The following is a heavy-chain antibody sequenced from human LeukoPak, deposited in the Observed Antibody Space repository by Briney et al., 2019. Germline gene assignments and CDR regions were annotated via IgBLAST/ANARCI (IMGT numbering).Heavy chain of an antibody. CDR2: IIPYSGVT. Sequence: ASVKVSCKASGYTFSGYFVHWVRQAPGQGLEWMGWIIPYSGVTEYAQKFQGRVTVTRDMSTSTAYMEVSSLRSDDTAVYYCAREQEWLTGEWGQGTLVTVSS. CDR3: AREQEWLTGE. CDR1: GYTFSGYF. J-gene: IGHJ4*02. D-gene: IGHD6-19*01. V-gene: IGHV1-2*02.